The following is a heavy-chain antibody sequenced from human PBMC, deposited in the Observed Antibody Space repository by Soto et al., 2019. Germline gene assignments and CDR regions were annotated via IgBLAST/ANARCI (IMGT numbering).Heavy chain of an antibody. Sequence: QVQLQESGSGLVKPSQTLVLTCTVSGDSISRDGYSWSWLRQPPGKGLEWIGYIYHSGATYYNPSLKSRVTTSVDKSKNQFSLRLASVTAADTAVYYCARERSYSLDSWGHGTLVTVSS. CDR2: IYHSGAT. V-gene: IGHV4-30-2*01. CDR1: GDSISRDGYS. J-gene: IGHJ5*01. D-gene: IGHD2-15*01. CDR3: ARERSYSLDS.